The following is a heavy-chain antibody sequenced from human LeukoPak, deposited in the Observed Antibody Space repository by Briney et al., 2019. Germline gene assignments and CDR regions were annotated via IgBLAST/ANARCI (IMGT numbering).Heavy chain of an antibody. CDR3: ARGNTTVRGVIITLPWFDP. V-gene: IGHV4-30-2*01. J-gene: IGHJ5*02. CDR2: IYHSGST. CDR1: GGSICSGGYS. D-gene: IGHD3-10*01. Sequence: SETLSLTCAVSGGSICSGGYSWSWIRQPPGKGLEWIGYIYHSGSTYYNPSLKSRVTISVDRSKNQFSLKLSSVTAADTAVYYCARGNTTVRGVIITLPWFDPWGQGTLVTVSS.